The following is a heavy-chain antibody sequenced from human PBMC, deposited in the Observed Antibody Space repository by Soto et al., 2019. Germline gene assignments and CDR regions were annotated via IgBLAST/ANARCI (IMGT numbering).Heavy chain of an antibody. D-gene: IGHD1-1*01. V-gene: IGHV1-8*01. Sequence: VEVSCRASGYTVTSYDIDWGRQATGQGLEWMGWMNPNSGNTGYAQNFQGRVTMTRNTSISTAYMELSSLRSEDTAVYYCARDTGPDTNWFDPWGQGTLVTVSS. CDR2: MNPNSGNT. CDR3: ARDTGPDTNWFDP. CDR1: GYTVTSYD. J-gene: IGHJ5*02.